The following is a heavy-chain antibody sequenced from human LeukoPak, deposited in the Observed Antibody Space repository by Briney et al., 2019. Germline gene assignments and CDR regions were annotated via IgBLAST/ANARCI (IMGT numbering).Heavy chain of an antibody. D-gene: IGHD4-17*01. J-gene: IGHJ4*02. V-gene: IGHV3-30*19. CDR1: GFTFSNYG. Sequence: PAGSLRLSCAASGFTFSNYGMHWVRQAPGKGLEWVAVISYDGSNKYYADSVKGRFTISRDNSKNTLYLQMNSLRAEDTAVYYCARPLSPYGDYGIDYWGQGTLVTVSS. CDR3: ARPLSPYGDYGIDY. CDR2: ISYDGSNK.